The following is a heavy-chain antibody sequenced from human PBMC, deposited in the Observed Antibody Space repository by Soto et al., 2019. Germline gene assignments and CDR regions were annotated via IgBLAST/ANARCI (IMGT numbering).Heavy chain of an antibody. CDR3: ARADSSGYYPLYYYYGMDV. J-gene: IGHJ6*02. CDR1: GGSISSGDHY. Sequence: SETLSLTCTVSGGSISSGDHYWSWIRQPPGKGLEWTGYIYYSGSTYYNPSLKSRVTISVDTSKNQFSLRLSSVTAADTAVYYCARADSSGYYPLYYYYGMDVWGQGTTVTVSS. V-gene: IGHV4-30-4*08. D-gene: IGHD3-22*01. CDR2: IYYSGST.